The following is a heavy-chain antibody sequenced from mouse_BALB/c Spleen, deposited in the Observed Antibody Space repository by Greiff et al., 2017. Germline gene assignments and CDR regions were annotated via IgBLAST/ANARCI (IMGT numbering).Heavy chain of an antibody. J-gene: IGHJ2*01. CDR3: ARAPYYRYDPYYFDY. Sequence: VKLQESGAELMKPGASVKISCKATGYTFSSYWIEWVKQRPGHGLEWIGEILPGSGSTNYNEKFKGKATFTADTSSNTAYMQLSSLTSEDSAVYYCARAPYYRYDPYYFDYWGQGTTLTVSS. CDR2: ILPGSGST. D-gene: IGHD2-14*01. CDR1: GYTFSSYW. V-gene: IGHV1-9*01.